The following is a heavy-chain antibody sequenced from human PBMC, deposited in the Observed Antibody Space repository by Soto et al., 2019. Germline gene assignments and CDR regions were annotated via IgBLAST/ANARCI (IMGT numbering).Heavy chain of an antibody. Sequence: GGSLRLSCAASGFTFSSYAMSWVRQAPGKGLEWVSAISGSGGSTYYADSVKGRFTISRDNSKNTLYLQMNSLRAEDTAVYYCAKGGYRGYDYPRVVDVWGQGTTVTVSS. CDR3: AKGGYRGYDYPRVVDV. CDR1: GFTFSSYA. J-gene: IGHJ6*02. V-gene: IGHV3-23*01. D-gene: IGHD5-12*01. CDR2: ISGSGGST.